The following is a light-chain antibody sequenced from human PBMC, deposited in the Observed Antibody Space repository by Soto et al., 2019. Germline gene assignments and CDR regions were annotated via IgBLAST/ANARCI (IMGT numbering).Light chain of an antibody. Sequence: QSALTKPPSASGSPGQSVTISCTGTSSDVGGYNYVSWYQQHPGKAPKLMIYEVSKRPSGVPDRFSGSKSGNTDSLTVSGLHAYDEADYDCSSYAGSNWWVFGTGTKVTVL. CDR3: SSYAGSNWWV. CDR2: EVS. CDR1: SSDVGGYNY. J-gene: IGLJ1*01. V-gene: IGLV2-8*01.